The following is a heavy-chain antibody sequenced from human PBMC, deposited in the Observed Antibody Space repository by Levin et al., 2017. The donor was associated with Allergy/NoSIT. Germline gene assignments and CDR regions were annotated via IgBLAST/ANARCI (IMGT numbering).Heavy chain of an antibody. CDR3: VREGDSGSYSAY. Sequence: GGSLRLSCAASGFTFSTYKMNWVRQAPGKGLEWISYIDSGSITYYVDSVRGRFTISRDNAKNSLYLQMNSLRDEDTAVYYCVREGDSGSYSAYWGQGTLVTVSS. CDR2: IDSGSIT. J-gene: IGHJ4*02. D-gene: IGHD3-10*01. V-gene: IGHV3-48*02. CDR1: GFTFSTYK.